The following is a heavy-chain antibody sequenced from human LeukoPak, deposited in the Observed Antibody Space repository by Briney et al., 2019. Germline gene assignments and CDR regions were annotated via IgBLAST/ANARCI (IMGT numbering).Heavy chain of an antibody. V-gene: IGHV1-24*01. CDR3: ATASRDQWLVLYFDY. CDR2: FDPEDGET. CDR1: GYTLTELS. D-gene: IGHD6-19*01. J-gene: IGHJ4*02. Sequence: ASVNVSCKVSGYTLTELSMHWVRQAPGKGLEWMGGFDPEDGETIYAQKFQGRVTMTEDTSTDTAYMELSSLRSEDTAVYYCATASRDQWLVLYFDYWGQGTLVSVAS.